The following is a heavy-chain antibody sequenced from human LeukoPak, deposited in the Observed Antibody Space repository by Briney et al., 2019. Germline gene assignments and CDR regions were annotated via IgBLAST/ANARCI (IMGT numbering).Heavy chain of an antibody. Sequence: GGSLRLSCAASGFTFSSYWMHWVRQAPGKGLEWVSGINWNGGSTGYADSVKGRFTISRDNAKNSLYLQMNSLRAEDTALYYCARDEVGAGVTDYWGQGTLVTVSS. CDR3: ARDEVGAGVTDY. J-gene: IGHJ4*02. CDR2: INWNGGST. D-gene: IGHD1-26*01. V-gene: IGHV3-20*04. CDR1: GFTFSSYW.